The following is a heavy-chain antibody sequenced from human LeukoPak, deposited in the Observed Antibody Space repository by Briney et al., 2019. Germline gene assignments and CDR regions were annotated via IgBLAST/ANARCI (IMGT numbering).Heavy chain of an antibody. CDR3: AKDGSAVAGPNWFDP. V-gene: IGHV3-23*01. D-gene: IGHD6-19*01. CDR1: GFTFSSYE. Sequence: GGSLRLSCAASGFTFSSYEMNWVRQAPGKGLEWVSAISGSGGSTYYADSVKGRFTISRDNSKNTLYLQMNSLRAEDTAVYYCAKDGSAVAGPNWFDPWAREPWSPSPQ. J-gene: IGHJ5*02. CDR2: ISGSGGST.